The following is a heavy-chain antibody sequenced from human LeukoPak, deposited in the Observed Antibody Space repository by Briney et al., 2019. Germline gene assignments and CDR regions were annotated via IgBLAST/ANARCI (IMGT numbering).Heavy chain of an antibody. CDR2: ISGSGGST. J-gene: IGHJ4*02. V-gene: IGHV3-23*01. D-gene: IGHD1-26*01. CDR3: AKDPSGSYYFDY. Sequence: PGGSLRLSCAASGFTSSSYAMSWVRQAPGKGLEWVSAISGSGGSTYYADSVKGRFTISRDNSKNTLYLQMNSLRAEDTAVYYCAKDPSGSYYFDYWGQGTLVTVSS. CDR1: GFTSSSYA.